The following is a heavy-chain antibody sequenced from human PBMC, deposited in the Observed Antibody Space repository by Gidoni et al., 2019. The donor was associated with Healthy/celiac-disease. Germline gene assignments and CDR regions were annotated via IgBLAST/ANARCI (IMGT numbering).Heavy chain of an antibody. D-gene: IGHD5-18*01. V-gene: IGHV4-59*01. CDR1: GGSISSYY. CDR2: IYYSGST. J-gene: IGHJ4*02. CDR3: ARYSYGSTTFDY. Sequence: QVQLQESGPGLVKPSETLSLTCTVSGGSISSYYWSWIRQPPGKGLEWIGYIYYSGSTNHNPSLKSRVTISVDTSKNQFSLKLSSVTAADTAVYYCARYSYGSTTFDYWGQGTLVTVSS.